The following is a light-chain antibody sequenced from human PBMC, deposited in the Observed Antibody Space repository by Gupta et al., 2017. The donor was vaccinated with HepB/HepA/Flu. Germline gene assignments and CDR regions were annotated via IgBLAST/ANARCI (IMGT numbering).Light chain of an antibody. J-gene: IGKJ5*01. CDR2: GAS. V-gene: IGKV3-20*01. CDR3: QQYLT. Sequence: EIVLTQSPGTLSLSRGERATLSCRASQSVSSSYLAWYQQKPGQAPRLLIYGASSRATGVPDRFSGSGSGTDFTLTISRLEPEDFAVYYCQQYLTFGQGTRLEIK. CDR1: QSVSSSY.